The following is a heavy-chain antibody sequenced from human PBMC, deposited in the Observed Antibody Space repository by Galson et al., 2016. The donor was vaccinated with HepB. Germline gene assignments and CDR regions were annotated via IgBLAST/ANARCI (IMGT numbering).Heavy chain of an antibody. D-gene: IGHD5-18*01. Sequence: SLRLSCAASGFTFSSYGMHWVRQAPGKGLEWVAVIWYDGSNKYYADSVKGRFTISRDNSKNTLYLQMNRLRAEDTAVYYCARGRGYTYGYGRYFDYWDQGTLVTVSS. CDR2: IWYDGSNK. CDR3: ARGRGYTYGYGRYFDY. CDR1: GFTFSSYG. V-gene: IGHV3-33*01. J-gene: IGHJ4*02.